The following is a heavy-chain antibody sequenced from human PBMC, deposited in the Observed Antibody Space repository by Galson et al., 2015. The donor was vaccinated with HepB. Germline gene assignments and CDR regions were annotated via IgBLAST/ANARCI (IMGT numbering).Heavy chain of an antibody. J-gene: IGHJ4*02. CDR1: GFSLNKFA. V-gene: IGHV3-30-3*01. Sequence: SLRLSCAASGFSLNKFAMHWVRQSPVKGLEWVALISYDGGNDYYSDSVKGRFTISRDNSKNTLYLQMNNLRTEDTAMYYCVRGGVHYFDWLPKVVTSFDYWGQGTLVTVSS. CDR3: VRGGVHYFDWLPKVVTSFDY. CDR2: ISYDGGND. D-gene: IGHD3-9*01.